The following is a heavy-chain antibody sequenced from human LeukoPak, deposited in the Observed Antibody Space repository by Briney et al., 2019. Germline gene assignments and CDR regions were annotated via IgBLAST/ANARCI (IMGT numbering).Heavy chain of an antibody. CDR1: GYTFADYY. Sequence: GASVKVSCKASGYTFADYYMHWVRQAPGQGLEWMGWISTYNGNTNYAQKLQGRVTMTTDTSTSTVYMELRSLRSDDTAVYYCAKIAYGANFFDYWGQGTLVTVSS. CDR2: ISTYNGNT. D-gene: IGHD4/OR15-4a*01. V-gene: IGHV1-18*04. CDR3: AKIAYGANFFDY. J-gene: IGHJ4*02.